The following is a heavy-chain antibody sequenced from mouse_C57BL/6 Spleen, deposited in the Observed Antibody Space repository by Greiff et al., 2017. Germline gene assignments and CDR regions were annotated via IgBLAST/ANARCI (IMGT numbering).Heavy chain of an antibody. CDR3: ARGPLYDGYYWYFDV. J-gene: IGHJ1*03. CDR1: GYTFTSYW. Sequence: VQLQQPGAELVKPGASVKLSCKASGYTFTSYWMHWVKQRPGQGLEWIGMIHPNSGSTNYNEKFKSKATLTVDKSSSTAYMQLSSLTSEDSAVYYCARGPLYDGYYWYFDVWGTGTTVTVSS. CDR2: IHPNSGST. V-gene: IGHV1-64*01. D-gene: IGHD2-3*01.